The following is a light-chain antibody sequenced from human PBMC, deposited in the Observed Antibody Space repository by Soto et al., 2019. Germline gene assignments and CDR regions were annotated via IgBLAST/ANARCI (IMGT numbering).Light chain of an antibody. CDR2: GAS. Sequence: EIVLTQSPGTLSFSPGERATLSCRASQSVSRNFIAWYQQKPGQAPRLLIYGASTRATGGPDRFSGSGSGTDFTLTINRLEPEDFAVYHCQLYGDSGITFGGGTKVEIK. CDR3: QLYGDSGIT. V-gene: IGKV3-20*01. CDR1: QSVSRNF. J-gene: IGKJ4*01.